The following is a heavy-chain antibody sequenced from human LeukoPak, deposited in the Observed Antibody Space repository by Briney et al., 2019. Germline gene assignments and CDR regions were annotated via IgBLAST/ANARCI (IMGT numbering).Heavy chain of an antibody. CDR3: ARERSSSWYGPFDY. D-gene: IGHD6-13*01. Sequence: ASVKVSCKASGYTFTGYYMHWVRQAPGQGLEWMGRSNPNSGGTNYAQKFQGRVTMTRDTSISTAYMELSRLRSDDTAVYYCARERSSSWYGPFDYWAQGTLVTVSS. CDR1: GYTFTGYY. V-gene: IGHV1-2*06. J-gene: IGHJ4*02. CDR2: SNPNSGGT.